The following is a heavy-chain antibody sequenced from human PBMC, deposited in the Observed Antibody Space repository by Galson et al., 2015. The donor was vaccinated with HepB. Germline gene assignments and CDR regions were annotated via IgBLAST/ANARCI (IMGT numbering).Heavy chain of an antibody. Sequence: SVKVSCKASGYTFTGYYMHWVRQAPGQGLEWMGWINPNSGGTNYAQKFQGWVTMTRDTSISTAYMELSRLRSDDTAVYYCARDSRRGYEGEDWFDPWGQGTLVTVSS. V-gene: IGHV1-2*04. J-gene: IGHJ5*02. CDR1: GYTFTGYY. D-gene: IGHD3-16*01. CDR3: ARDSRRGYEGEDWFDP. CDR2: INPNSGGT.